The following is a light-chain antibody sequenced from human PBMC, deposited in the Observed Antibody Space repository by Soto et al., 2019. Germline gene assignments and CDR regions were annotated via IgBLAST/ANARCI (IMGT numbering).Light chain of an antibody. J-gene: IGKJ1*01. CDR2: GAS. Sequence: ILMTQSPATLSVSPGEGATLSCRASQSVNSNLAWYQQKPGQAPRLLIYGASIMATGIPARFSGSGSGTDFTLTISSLQSEDFAVYYCQQYNNWWTFGQGTKVEIK. CDR3: QQYNNWWT. V-gene: IGKV3-15*01. CDR1: QSVNSN.